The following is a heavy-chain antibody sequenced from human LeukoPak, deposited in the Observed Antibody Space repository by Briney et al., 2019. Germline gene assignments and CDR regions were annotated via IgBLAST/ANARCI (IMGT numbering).Heavy chain of an antibody. J-gene: IGHJ4*02. V-gene: IGHV1-18*01. CDR3: ARVLGRPYYYDSSGYHTIDY. Sequence: ASVKVSCKASGYTFTSYGISWVRQAPGQGLEWVGWINAYNGNTNYAQKLQGRVTMTTDTSTSTAYMELRSLRSDDTAVYYCARVLGRPYYYDSSGYHTIDYWGQGTLVTVSS. CDR2: INAYNGNT. D-gene: IGHD3-22*01. CDR1: GYTFTSYG.